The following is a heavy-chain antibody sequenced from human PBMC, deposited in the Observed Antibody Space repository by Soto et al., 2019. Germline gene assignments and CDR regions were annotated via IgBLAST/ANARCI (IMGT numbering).Heavy chain of an antibody. CDR2: ISGSGGST. Sequence: PGGSLRLSCAASGFPFSSYAMSWVRQAPGKGLEWVSAISGSGGSTFYADSVKGRFTISRDSSKNTLYLQMNSLRAEDTAVYYCAVSEYSYGAYWGQGTLVTVSS. V-gene: IGHV3-23*01. D-gene: IGHD5-18*01. CDR1: GFPFSSYA. J-gene: IGHJ4*02. CDR3: AVSEYSYGAY.